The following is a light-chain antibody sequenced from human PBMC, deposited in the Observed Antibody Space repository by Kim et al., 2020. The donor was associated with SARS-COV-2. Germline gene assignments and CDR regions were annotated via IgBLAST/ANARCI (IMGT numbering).Light chain of an antibody. CDR2: QDT. J-gene: IGLJ1*01. CDR1: KLGDKY. V-gene: IGLV3-1*01. Sequence: VSPGQTASITCSGDKLGDKYTYWYQQRPGQSPVLVIYQDTERPSGIPERFSGSNSGNTATLTISGTQAMDEADYYCQAWDSSTAVFGTGTKVTVL. CDR3: QAWDSSTAV.